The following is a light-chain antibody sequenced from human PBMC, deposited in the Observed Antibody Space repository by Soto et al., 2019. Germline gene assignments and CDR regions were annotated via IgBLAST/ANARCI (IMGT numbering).Light chain of an antibody. V-gene: IGKV1-5*01. CDR3: QQYHTYWT. CDR2: DAS. Sequence: DIQMTQSPSTLSASVGDRVTITCRASQSISTWLAWYQQKPGKAPHLLIYDASNLESGVPSRFSGSGSGTEFTLTINSLQPDDVATYYCQQYHTYWTFGQGTKVEIK. CDR1: QSISTW. J-gene: IGKJ1*01.